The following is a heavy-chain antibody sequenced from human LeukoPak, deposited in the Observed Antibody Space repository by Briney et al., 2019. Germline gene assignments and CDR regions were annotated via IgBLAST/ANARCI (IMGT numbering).Heavy chain of an antibody. CDR1: GYTFTCYY. V-gene: IGHV1-2*02. D-gene: IGHD5-24*01. Sequence: ASVKVCCKASGYTFTCYYMHWVRQAPAQGLEWMGWINPSSGGTNYAQTDQGRVTMTSDTSISTAYMELSRLRSDDTAVYYCARVPRDGYNYDAFDIWGQGTLVTVSS. CDR2: INPSSGGT. CDR3: ARVPRDGYNYDAFDI. J-gene: IGHJ3*02.